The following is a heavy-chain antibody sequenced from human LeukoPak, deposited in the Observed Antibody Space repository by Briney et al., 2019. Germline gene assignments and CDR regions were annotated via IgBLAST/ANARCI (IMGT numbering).Heavy chain of an antibody. V-gene: IGHV1-2*02. Sequence: ASVKVSCKASGYTFTGYYMHWVRQAPGQGLEWMGWINPNSSGTNYAQKFQGRVTMTRDTPISTAYMELSRLRSDDTAVYYCARAGGSTGNNWFDPWGQGTLVTVSS. CDR3: ARAGGSTGNNWFDP. D-gene: IGHD2-2*01. CDR2: INPNSSGT. CDR1: GYTFTGYY. J-gene: IGHJ5*02.